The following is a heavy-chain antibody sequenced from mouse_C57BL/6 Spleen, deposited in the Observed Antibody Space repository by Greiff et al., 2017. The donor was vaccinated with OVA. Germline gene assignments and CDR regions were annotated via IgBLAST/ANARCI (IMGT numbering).Heavy chain of an antibody. CDR1: GYTFTNYW. CDR3: ARRGYYGSSLRYFDV. V-gene: IGHV1-63*01. D-gene: IGHD1-1*01. J-gene: IGHJ1*03. CDR2: IYPGGGYT. Sequence: VQLQQSGAELVRPGTSVKMSCKASGYTFTNYWIGWAKQRPGHGLEWIGDIYPGGGYTNYNEKFKGKATLTADKSSSTAYMQFSSLTSEDSAIYYCARRGYYGSSLRYFDVWGTGTTVTVSS.